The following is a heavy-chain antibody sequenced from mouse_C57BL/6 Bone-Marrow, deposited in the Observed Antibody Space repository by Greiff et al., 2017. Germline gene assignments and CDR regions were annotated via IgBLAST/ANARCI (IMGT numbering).Heavy chain of an antibody. CDR1: DSEVFPIAY. Sequence: QVQLQQSGSELRSPGSSVKLSCKDFDSEVFPIAYMSWVRQKPGHGFEWIGGILPSIGRTIYGEKFEDKATLDADTLSNTAYLELNSLTSEDSAIYYGARGITTVVATPLYWYFDVWGTGTTVTVSS. CDR3: ARGITTVVATPLYWYFDV. V-gene: IGHV15-2*01. D-gene: IGHD1-1*01. J-gene: IGHJ1*03. CDR2: ILPSIGRT.